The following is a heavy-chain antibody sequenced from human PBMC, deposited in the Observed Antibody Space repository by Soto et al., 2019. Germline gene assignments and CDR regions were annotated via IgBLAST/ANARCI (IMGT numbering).Heavy chain of an antibody. Sequence: GGSLRLSCAASGFTFSTYGRHWVRQAPGKGLEWVTFIWYDGSHTYYVDSVKGRFTVSRDNSKNTLYLQMNSLTAEDTAVYYCAKGDIVGATTYNWFDPWGQGTLVTVSS. J-gene: IGHJ5*02. CDR1: GFTFSTYG. CDR2: IWYDGSHT. V-gene: IGHV3-30*02. D-gene: IGHD1-26*01. CDR3: AKGDIVGATTYNWFDP.